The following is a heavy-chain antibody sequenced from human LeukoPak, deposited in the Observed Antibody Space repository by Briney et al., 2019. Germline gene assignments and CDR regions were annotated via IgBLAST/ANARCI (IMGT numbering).Heavy chain of an antibody. J-gene: IGHJ4*02. CDR1: GFTVSSNY. D-gene: IGHD6-13*01. CDR3: ARVSTLGWSSSLTGFGC. Sequence: PGGSLRLSCAASGFTVSSNYMSWVRQAPGKGLEWVSVIYSGGTTFYADSVRGRFTISRDSSKNTLSLQMNSLRAEDTAVYYCARVSTLGWSSSLTGFGCWGQGTLVTVSS. V-gene: IGHV3-66*01. CDR2: IYSGGTT.